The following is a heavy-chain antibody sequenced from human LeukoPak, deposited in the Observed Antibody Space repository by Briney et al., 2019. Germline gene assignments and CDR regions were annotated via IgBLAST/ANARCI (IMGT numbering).Heavy chain of an antibody. V-gene: IGHV4-34*01. CDR2: INHSGST. J-gene: IGHJ5*02. CDR3: ARGRYYDSSGPRTRWFDP. Sequence: YPSETLSLTCAVYGGSFSGYYWSWIRQPPGKGLEWIGEINHSGSTNYNPSLKSRVTISVDTSKNQFSLKLSSVTAADTAVYYCARGRYYDSSGPRTRWFDPWGQGTLVTVSS. D-gene: IGHD3-22*01. CDR1: GGSFSGYY.